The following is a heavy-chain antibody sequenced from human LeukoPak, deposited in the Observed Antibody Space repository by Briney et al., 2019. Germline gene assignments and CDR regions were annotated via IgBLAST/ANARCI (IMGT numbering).Heavy chain of an antibody. Sequence: PGGSLRLSCAASGFTFSSYAMSWVRQAPGKGLEWVSDISGSGGSTYYADSVKGRFTISRDNSKNTLYLQMNSLRAEDTAVYYCAKSRHVDTAMVHAFDIWGQGTMVTVSS. CDR3: AKSRHVDTAMVHAFDI. V-gene: IGHV3-23*01. D-gene: IGHD5-18*01. CDR2: ISGSGGST. J-gene: IGHJ3*02. CDR1: GFTFSSYA.